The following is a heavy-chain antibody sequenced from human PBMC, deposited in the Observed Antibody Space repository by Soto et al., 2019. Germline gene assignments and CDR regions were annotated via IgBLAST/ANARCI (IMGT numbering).Heavy chain of an antibody. CDR2: INAGNGNT. D-gene: IGHD3-10*01. Sequence: ASVKVSCKASGGTFSSYAISWVRQAPGQRLEWMGWINAGNGNTKYSQKFQGRVTITRDTSASTAYMELSSLRSEDTAVYYCARSSLVRGVIIRIYYYYGMDVWGQGTTVTSP. CDR3: ARSSLVRGVIIRIYYYYGMDV. V-gene: IGHV1-3*01. J-gene: IGHJ6*02. CDR1: GGTFSSYA.